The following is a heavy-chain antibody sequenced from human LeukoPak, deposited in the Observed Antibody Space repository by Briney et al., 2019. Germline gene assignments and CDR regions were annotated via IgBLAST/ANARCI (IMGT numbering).Heavy chain of an antibody. J-gene: IGHJ6*02. CDR3: ARDPLVVVAATYYYYYGMDV. CDR1: GYTFTSYG. D-gene: IGHD2-15*01. CDR2: ISAYNGNT. Sequence: GASVKVSCKASGYTFTSYGISWVRQAPGQGLEWMGWISAYNGNTNYAQKLQGRVTMTTDTSTSTAYMELRSLRSDDTAVHYCARDPLVVVAATYYYYYGMDVWGQGTTVTVSS. V-gene: IGHV1-18*01.